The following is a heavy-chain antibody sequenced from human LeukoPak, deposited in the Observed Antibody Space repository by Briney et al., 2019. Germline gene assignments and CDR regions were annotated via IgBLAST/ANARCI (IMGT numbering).Heavy chain of an antibody. CDR1: GASITSGTYF. Sequence: TSETLSLTCSISGASITSGTYFWTWVRQPPGKGLEWIGSINYSGTTYYTASLKSRVTISVDTSKTQYSLSLTLVTAADTAVYFCARLETVSGANYFDHWGQGALVTVSS. J-gene: IGHJ4*02. D-gene: IGHD2-15*01. CDR2: INYSGTT. V-gene: IGHV4-39*01. CDR3: ARLETVSGANYFDH.